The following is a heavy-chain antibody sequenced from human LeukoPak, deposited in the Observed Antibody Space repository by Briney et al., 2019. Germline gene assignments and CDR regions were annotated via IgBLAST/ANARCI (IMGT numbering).Heavy chain of an antibody. D-gene: IGHD3-10*01. V-gene: IGHV1-46*02. J-gene: IGHJ3*02. CDR1: GYIFNSYY. Sequence: ASVKVSCKASGYIFNSYYIHWVRQAPGQGLEWMGIINPSGGSTSYAQKFQGRVTMTRDTSTSTVYMELSSLRSEDTAVYYCARDPRGAFDIWGQGTMVTVSS. CDR3: ARDPRGAFDI. CDR2: INPSGGST.